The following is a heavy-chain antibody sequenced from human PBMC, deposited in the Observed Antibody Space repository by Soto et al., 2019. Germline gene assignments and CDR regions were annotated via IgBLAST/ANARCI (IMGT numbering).Heavy chain of an antibody. CDR2: INPNSGGT. J-gene: IGHJ5*02. V-gene: IGHV1-2*02. CDR1: GYTFTGYY. D-gene: IGHD4-4*01. Sequence: SVKVSCKASGYTFTGYYMHWVRQAPGQGLEWMGWINPNSGGTNYAQKFQGRVTMTRDTSISTAYMELSRLRSDDTAVYYCARGGSNYGFSLGSWFDPWGQGTLVTVSS. CDR3: ARGGSNYGFSLGSWFDP.